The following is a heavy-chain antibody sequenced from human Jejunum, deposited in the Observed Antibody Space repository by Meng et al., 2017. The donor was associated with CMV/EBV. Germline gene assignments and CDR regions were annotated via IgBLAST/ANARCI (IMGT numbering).Heavy chain of an antibody. D-gene: IGHD6-13*01. CDR1: GLTFSNFA. V-gene: IGHV3-30*04. CDR2: VSYDGNNK. J-gene: IGHJ5*02. CDR3: ATQSSSWYRGWCDP. Sequence: GLTFSNFARHWVRQATGKGLEWVATVSYDGNNKYYGDSGRGRFSVSRDNSKNTLYLQMNSLKADDTATYYCATQSSSWYRGWCDPWGQGALVTVSS.